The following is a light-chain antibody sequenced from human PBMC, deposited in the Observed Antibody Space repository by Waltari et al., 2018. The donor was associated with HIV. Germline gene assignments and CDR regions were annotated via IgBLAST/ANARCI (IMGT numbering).Light chain of an antibody. CDR1: SSNIGTTYT. Sequence: QSVLTQPASVSGAPGQRVTLSCTGSSSNIGTTYTVSWYRQLPGTAPRLLIYDNDLRPSGVPDRFSGSKSGSSASLAITGLQADDEAVYYCQSYDTSLSGSMVFGAGTKLTVL. J-gene: IGLJ2*01. CDR2: DND. V-gene: IGLV1-40*01. CDR3: QSYDTSLSGSMV.